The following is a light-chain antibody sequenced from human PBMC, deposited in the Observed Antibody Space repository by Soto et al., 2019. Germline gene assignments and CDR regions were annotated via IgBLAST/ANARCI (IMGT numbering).Light chain of an antibody. V-gene: IGKV3-15*01. Sequence: EIVMTQSPATLSVSPGERATLSCRVSQSVSSNLAWYQQKPGQAPGLLIYGASTRATGIPARFSGSGSGTEFTLTISSLQSEDFAVYYCQQYNNWLSTFGGGTKVEIK. CDR2: GAS. CDR1: QSVSSN. CDR3: QQYNNWLST. J-gene: IGKJ4*01.